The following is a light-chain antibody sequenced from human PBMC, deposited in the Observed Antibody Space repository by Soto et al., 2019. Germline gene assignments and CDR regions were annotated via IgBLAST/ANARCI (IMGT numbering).Light chain of an antibody. CDR1: QSISSY. J-gene: IGKJ5*01. CDR3: QQSYSTPIT. V-gene: IGKV1-39*01. CDR2: AAS. Sequence: DIQITQHPSFLSASVGDRLTLARLASQSISSYLNWYQQKPGIAPKLLIYAASSLQSGVPSRFSGSGSGTDFTLTVSSLQPEDFATYYCQQSYSTPITFGQGTRLEIK.